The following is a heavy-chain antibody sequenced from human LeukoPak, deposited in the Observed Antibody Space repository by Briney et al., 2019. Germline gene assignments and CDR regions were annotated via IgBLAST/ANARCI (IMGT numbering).Heavy chain of an antibody. J-gene: IGHJ4*02. V-gene: IGHV3-23*01. CDR1: GFTFSGYA. D-gene: IGHD6-13*01. Sequence: GGSLRLSCAASGFTFSGYAMSWVRQAPGKGLEWVSAISGSGGSTYYADSVKGRFTISRDNSKNALYLQMNSLRAEDTAVYYCAKIAAALRGNFDYWGQGTLVTVSS. CDR2: ISGSGGST. CDR3: AKIAAALRGNFDY.